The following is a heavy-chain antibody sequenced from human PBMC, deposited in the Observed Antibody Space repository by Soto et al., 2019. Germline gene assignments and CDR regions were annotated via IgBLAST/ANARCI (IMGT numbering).Heavy chain of an antibody. J-gene: IGHJ3*02. CDR2: MNPNSGNT. Sequence: GASVKVSCKASGYTFTSYDINWVRQATGQGLEWVGWMNPNSGNTGYAQKFQGRVTMTRNTSISTAYMELSSLRSEDTAVYYCARGYCSSTSCLGAFDIWGQGTMVTVS. CDR3: ARGYCSSTSCLGAFDI. D-gene: IGHD2-2*01. V-gene: IGHV1-8*01. CDR1: GYTFTSYD.